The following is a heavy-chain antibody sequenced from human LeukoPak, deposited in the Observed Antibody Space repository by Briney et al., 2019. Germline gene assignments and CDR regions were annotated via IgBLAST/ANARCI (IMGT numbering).Heavy chain of an antibody. CDR1: GFTFSNAW. CDR2: IYSGGNT. CDR3: ARVRFLEWLSFDY. Sequence: PGGSLRLSCAASGFTFSNAWMNWVRQAPGKGLEWVSVIYSGGNTNYADSVKGRFTISRDNSKNTLYLQMNSLRPEDTAVYYCARVRFLEWLSFDYWGRGTLVTVSS. J-gene: IGHJ4*02. V-gene: IGHV3-66*01. D-gene: IGHD3-3*01.